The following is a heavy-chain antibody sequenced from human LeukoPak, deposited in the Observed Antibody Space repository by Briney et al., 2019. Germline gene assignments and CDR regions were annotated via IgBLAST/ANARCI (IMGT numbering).Heavy chain of an antibody. CDR2: ISGSGGST. D-gene: IGHD2-2*01. CDR1: GFTFSSYA. V-gene: IGHV3-23*01. J-gene: IGHJ4*02. CDR3: AKEPLIVVVPAAIRTHYYFDC. Sequence: GGSLRLSCAASGFTFSSYAMSWVRQAPGKGLEWVSAISGSGGSTYYADSVKGRFTISRDNSKNTLYLQMDSLRAEDTAVYYCAKEPLIVVVPAAIRTHYYFDCWGQGTLVTVSS.